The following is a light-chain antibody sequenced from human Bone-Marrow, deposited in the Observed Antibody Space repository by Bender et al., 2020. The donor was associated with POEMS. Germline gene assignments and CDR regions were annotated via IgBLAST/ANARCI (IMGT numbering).Light chain of an antibody. CDR2: QDT. Sequence: SYVLTQPPSVSVAPGQTARITCGGNNIGDKYVHWYQQRPGQSPVLVIYQDTKRPSGIPERFSGSNSGNTATLTISGTQAMDEADYYCQSADTSGSVVFGGGTRLTVL. J-gene: IGLJ2*01. CDR3: QSADTSGSVV. CDR1: NIGDKY. V-gene: IGLV3-1*01.